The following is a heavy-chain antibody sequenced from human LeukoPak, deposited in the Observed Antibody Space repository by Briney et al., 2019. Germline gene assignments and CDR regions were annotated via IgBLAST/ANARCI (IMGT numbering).Heavy chain of an antibody. J-gene: IGHJ4*02. CDR3: ARSARGYSYGYALWDY. Sequence: GGSLRLSCAASGFTFSSYAMSWVRQAPGKGLEWVAVISYDGSNKYYADSVKGRFTISRDNSKNTLYLQMNSLRAEDTAVYYCARSARGYSYGYALWDYWGQGTLVTASS. V-gene: IGHV3-30*04. CDR1: GFTFSSYA. D-gene: IGHD5-18*01. CDR2: ISYDGSNK.